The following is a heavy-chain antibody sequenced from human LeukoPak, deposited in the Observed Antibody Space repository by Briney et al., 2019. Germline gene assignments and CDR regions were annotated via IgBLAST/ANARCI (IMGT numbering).Heavy chain of an antibody. CDR1: GFTFSSYW. V-gene: IGHV3-74*01. CDR2: INSDGSST. CDR3: ARSMTYYYDSSHQYYFDY. Sequence: PGGSLRLSCAASGFTFSSYWMHWVRQAPGKGLVWVSRINSDGSSTSYADSVKGRFIISRDNAKNTLYLQMNGLRAEDTAVYYCARSMTYYYDSSHQYYFDYWGQGTLVTVSS. J-gene: IGHJ4*02. D-gene: IGHD3-22*01.